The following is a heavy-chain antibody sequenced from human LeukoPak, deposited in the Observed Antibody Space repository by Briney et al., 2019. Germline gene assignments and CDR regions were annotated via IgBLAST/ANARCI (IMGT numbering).Heavy chain of an antibody. CDR2: IKQDGSEK. CDR1: GFSISNYW. Sequence: GGSLRLSCAASGFSISNYWMSWVRQAPGKGLEWVANIKQDGSEKYYVDSVKGRFTISRDNAKNSLYLQMNSLRAEDTAVYYCARLYSSSWYYYYGMDVWGQGTTVTVSS. D-gene: IGHD6-13*01. J-gene: IGHJ6*02. CDR3: ARLYSSSWYYYYGMDV. V-gene: IGHV3-7*01.